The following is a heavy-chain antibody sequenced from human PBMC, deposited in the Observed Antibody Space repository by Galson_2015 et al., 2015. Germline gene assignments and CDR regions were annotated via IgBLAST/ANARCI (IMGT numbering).Heavy chain of an antibody. J-gene: IGHJ4*02. Sequence: SLRLSCAASGFTFSSYAMHWVRQAPGKGLEWVAVISYDGSNKYYADSVKGRFTISRDNSKNTLYLQMNSLRAEDTAVYYCARGGGDDDYGDYRGENFDYWGQGTLVTVSS. CDR2: ISYDGSNK. V-gene: IGHV3-30*01. D-gene: IGHD4-17*01. CDR3: ARGGGDDDYGDYRGENFDY. CDR1: GFTFSSYA.